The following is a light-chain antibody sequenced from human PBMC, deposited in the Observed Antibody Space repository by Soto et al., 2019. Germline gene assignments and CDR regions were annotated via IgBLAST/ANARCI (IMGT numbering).Light chain of an antibody. Sequence: QSALTQPASVSGSPGQSITISCTGTSSDVGGYEYVSWYQQHPGKAPKRIIYDVSDRPSGVSNRFSGSKSGNTASLAISGLQAEDEADYYCSSYTTSSPLGVFGTRTKLTVL. J-gene: IGLJ1*01. CDR1: SSDVGGYEY. V-gene: IGLV2-14*03. CDR2: DVS. CDR3: SSYTTSSPLGV.